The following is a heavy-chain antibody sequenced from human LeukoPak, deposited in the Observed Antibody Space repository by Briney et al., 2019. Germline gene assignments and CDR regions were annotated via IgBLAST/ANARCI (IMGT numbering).Heavy chain of an antibody. CDR3: AREFLDGRWYGSGSSRLDY. V-gene: IGHV3-7*01. J-gene: IGHJ4*02. Sequence: GGSLRLSCAASGFTFSSYWMSWVRQAPGKGLEWVANIKQDGSEKYYVDSVKGRFTISRDNAKNSLYLQMNSLRAEDTAVYYCAREFLDGRWYGSGSSRLDYWGQGTLVTVSS. D-gene: IGHD3-10*01. CDR1: GFTFSSYW. CDR2: IKQDGSEK.